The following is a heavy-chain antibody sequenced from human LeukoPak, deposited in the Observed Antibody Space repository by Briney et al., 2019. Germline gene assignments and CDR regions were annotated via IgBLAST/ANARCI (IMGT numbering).Heavy chain of an antibody. CDR1: GFTFSNHG. Sequence: GGSLRLSCAASGFTFSNHGMNWVRQAPGKGLEWVSGISPSGDITYYADSVKGRFTISRDNSKNTLYLQMNSLRAEDTAVYYCAKVRLAAAGWSAYYFDYWGQGTLVTVSS. CDR3: AKVRLAAAGWSAYYFDY. J-gene: IGHJ4*02. V-gene: IGHV3-23*01. D-gene: IGHD6-13*01. CDR2: ISPSGDIT.